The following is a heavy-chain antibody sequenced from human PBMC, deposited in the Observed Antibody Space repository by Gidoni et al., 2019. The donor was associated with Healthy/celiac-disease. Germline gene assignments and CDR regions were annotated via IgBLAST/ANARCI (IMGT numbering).Heavy chain of an antibody. V-gene: IGHV3-23*01. D-gene: IGHD6-13*01. CDR2: ISGSGGST. CDR1: GFTFSSYA. J-gene: IGHJ4*02. Sequence: EVQLLESGGGLVQPGGSLSLSCAASGFTFSSYAMSWVRQAPGKGLEWVSAISGSGGSTYYADSVKGRFTISRDNSKNTLYLQMNSLRAEDTAVYYCAKADSSSGLWSDYFDYWGQGTLVTVSS. CDR3: AKADSSSGLWSDYFDY.